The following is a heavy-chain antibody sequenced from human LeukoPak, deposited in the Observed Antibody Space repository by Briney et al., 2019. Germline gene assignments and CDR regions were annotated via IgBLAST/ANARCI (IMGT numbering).Heavy chain of an antibody. Sequence: GGSLRLSCAAFGFSVSSSDMNWVRQAPGKGLEWVSYISSSSSTMYYADSVKGRFTISRDNAKNSLYLQMNSLRAEDTAVYYCARADYWGQGTLVTVSS. J-gene: IGHJ4*02. CDR3: ARADY. CDR1: GFSVSSSD. V-gene: IGHV3-48*03. CDR2: ISSSSSTM.